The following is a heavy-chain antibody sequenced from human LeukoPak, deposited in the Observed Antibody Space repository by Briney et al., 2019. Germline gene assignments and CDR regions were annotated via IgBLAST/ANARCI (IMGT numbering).Heavy chain of an antibody. CDR2: INHSGST. Sequence: PSETLSLTCTVSGGSISSSSWSWIRQPPEKGLEWIGEINHSGSTNYNLSLKSRVTISVDTSKNQFSLKLSSVTAADTAVYYCAREATYGEIVGYWGQGTLVTVSS. CDR3: AREATYGEIVGY. CDR1: GGSISSSS. J-gene: IGHJ4*02. D-gene: IGHD4/OR15-4a*01. V-gene: IGHV4-34*01.